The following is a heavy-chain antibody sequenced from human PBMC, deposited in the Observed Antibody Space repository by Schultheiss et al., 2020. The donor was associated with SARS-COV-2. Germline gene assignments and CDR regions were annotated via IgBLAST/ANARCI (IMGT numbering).Heavy chain of an antibody. CDR3: ATRNYYGSGSPYYYYYYGMDV. J-gene: IGHJ6*02. V-gene: IGHV3-33*01. D-gene: IGHD3-10*01. CDR1: GFTFSSYG. Sequence: GESLKISCAASGFTFSSYGMHWVRQAPGKGLEWVAVIWYDGSNKYYADSVKGRFTISRDNAKNTLYLQMNSLRAEDTAVYYCATRNYYGSGSPYYYYYYGMDVWGQGTTVTVSS. CDR2: IWYDGSNK.